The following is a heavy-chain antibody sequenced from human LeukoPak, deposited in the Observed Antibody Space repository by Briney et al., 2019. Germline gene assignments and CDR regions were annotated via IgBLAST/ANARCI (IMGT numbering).Heavy chain of an antibody. CDR2: ISGSGGST. CDR3: AKVQPVVAATAHYYGMDV. D-gene: IGHD2-15*01. CDR1: GFTFSSYA. Sequence: GGSLRLSCAASGFTFSSYAMSWVRQAPGKGVEWVSAISGSGGSTYYADSVKGRFTISRDNSKNTLYLQMNSLRAEDTAVYYCAKVQPVVAATAHYYGMDVWGQGTTVTVSS. J-gene: IGHJ6*02. V-gene: IGHV3-23*01.